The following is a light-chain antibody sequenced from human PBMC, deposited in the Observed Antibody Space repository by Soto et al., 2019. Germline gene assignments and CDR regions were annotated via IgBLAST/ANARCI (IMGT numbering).Light chain of an antibody. CDR3: TSYTSTDTWV. J-gene: IGLJ3*02. CDR2: EVR. CDR1: SSDIGAYNY. V-gene: IGLV2-14*01. Sequence: QSALTQPASVSGSPGQSITISCTGTSSDIGAYNYVSWCQHHPGKAPKVIIYEVRNRPSGVSDRFSGSKSGNTASLTISGLQAEDEADYYCTSYTSTDTWVFGGGTKLTVL.